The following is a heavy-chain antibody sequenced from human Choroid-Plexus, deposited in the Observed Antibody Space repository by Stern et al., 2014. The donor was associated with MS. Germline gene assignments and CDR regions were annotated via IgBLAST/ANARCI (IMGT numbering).Heavy chain of an antibody. CDR1: GFTFSNFG. J-gene: IGHJ4*02. CDR2: ISYDGSDK. V-gene: IGHV3-30*18. CDR3: AKDRQWSTYFFDY. Sequence: EQLVESGGGVAQPGRPLILSCAASGFTFSNFGMHWVRQAPGKGLEWVALISYDGSDKYYADSVKGRFTIFRDNSKNTLYMHMNSLRAEDTAVYYCAKDRQWSTYFFDYWGQGSLVTVSS. D-gene: IGHD2-15*01.